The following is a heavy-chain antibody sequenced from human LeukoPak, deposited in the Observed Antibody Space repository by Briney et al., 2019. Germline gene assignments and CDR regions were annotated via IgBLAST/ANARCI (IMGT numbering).Heavy chain of an antibody. CDR2: ISGGGGST. CDR3: AKDLENYGSGSYYFDC. CDR1: GFTFSSYA. Sequence: GGSLRLSSAASGFTFSSYAMSWVPPAPGEGLGWVSAISGGGGSTYYADSVKGRFTITRDNSNNTLYLQMNSLRAEDTAVYYCAKDLENYGSGSYYFDCWGQGTLVTVSS. V-gene: IGHV3-23*01. D-gene: IGHD3-10*01. J-gene: IGHJ4*02.